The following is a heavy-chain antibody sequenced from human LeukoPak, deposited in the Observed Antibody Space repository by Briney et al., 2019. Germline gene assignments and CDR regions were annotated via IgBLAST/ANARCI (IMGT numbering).Heavy chain of an antibody. CDR2: IIPIFGTA. D-gene: IGHD3-22*01. V-gene: IGHV1-69*06. CDR3: ARDPDYYDSSGHLS. CDR1: GGTFSSYV. J-gene: IGHJ5*02. Sequence: SVKVSCKASGGTFSSYVISWVRQAPGQGLEWMGRIIPIFGTANYAQKFQGRVTITADKSTSTAYMEMSSLRSEDTAVYYCARDPDYYDSSGHLSWGQGTLVTVSS.